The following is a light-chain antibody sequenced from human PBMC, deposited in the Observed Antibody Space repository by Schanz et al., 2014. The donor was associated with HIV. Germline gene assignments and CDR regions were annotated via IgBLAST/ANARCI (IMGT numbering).Light chain of an antibody. Sequence: EIVLTQSPVTLSLSPGERATLSCRASQSVSSSYLAWYQQKPGQAPRLLIYGASTRATGIPARFSGSGSGTEFTLTISSLQSEDFAVYYCQQRLTFGGGTKVEIK. CDR2: GAS. CDR1: QSVSSSY. CDR3: QQRLT. J-gene: IGKJ4*01. V-gene: IGKV3D-20*02.